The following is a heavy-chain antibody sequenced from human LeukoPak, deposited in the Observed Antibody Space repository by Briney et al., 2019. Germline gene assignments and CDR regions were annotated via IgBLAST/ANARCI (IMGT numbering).Heavy chain of an antibody. Sequence: LAASVKVSCKASGYTFTGYYMHWVRQAPGQGLEWMGWINPNSGGTNYAQKFQGRVTMTRDTSISTAYMELSRLRSDDTAVYYCAKVYGGIAAKPDNWFDLWGQGTLVTVSS. J-gene: IGHJ5*02. CDR1: GYTFTGYY. V-gene: IGHV1-2*03. CDR2: INPNSGGT. CDR3: AKVYGGIAAKPDNWFDL. D-gene: IGHD6-13*01.